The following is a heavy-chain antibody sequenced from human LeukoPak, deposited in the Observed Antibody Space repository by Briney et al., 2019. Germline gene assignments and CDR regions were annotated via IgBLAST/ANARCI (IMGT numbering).Heavy chain of an antibody. CDR2: IKNKSDSRTT. J-gene: IGHJ4*02. V-gene: IGHV3-15*01. D-gene: IGHD3-9*01. CDR1: GGTFSSDC. CDR3: TRLATFDH. Sequence: GGTLRLPCAASGGTFSSDCMNWVRQLPGKGLEWVGRIKNKSDSRTTPYATPVKGRVTTSVDDSKNTLSLQMNCLNTEDTAIYYCTRLATFDHWVQGNLVTVTS.